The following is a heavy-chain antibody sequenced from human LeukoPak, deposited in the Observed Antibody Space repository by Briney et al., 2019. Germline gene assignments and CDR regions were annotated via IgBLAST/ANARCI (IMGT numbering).Heavy chain of an antibody. CDR3: ARRSNGTYSTYGLDV. V-gene: IGHV3-11*01. J-gene: IGHJ6*02. D-gene: IGHD2-15*01. Sequence: GGSLRLSCAASGFTFSDYYMSWIRQAPGKGLEWISYITNGDTSLYYADSVKGRFTISRDNTRNSLYLQMIRLRAEDTAVYYWARRSNGTYSTYGLDVWGQGTTVTVSS. CDR2: ITNGDTSL. CDR1: GFTFSDYY.